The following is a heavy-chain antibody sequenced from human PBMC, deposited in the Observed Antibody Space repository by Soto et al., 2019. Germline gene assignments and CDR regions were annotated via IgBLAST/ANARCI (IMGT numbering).Heavy chain of an antibody. J-gene: IGHJ4*01. CDR3: AKISASFDY. D-gene: IGHD3-10*01. CDR2: ISSGSSDT. V-gene: IGHV3-21*01. Sequence: GESLKISCEASGFTFSRVSMNWVRQVPGKGLEWVASISSGSSDTWYADSVKGRFIISRDNAQNSLFLQMNTLRPEDTAVYYCAKISASFDYWGHGTLVTVSS. CDR1: GFTFSRVS.